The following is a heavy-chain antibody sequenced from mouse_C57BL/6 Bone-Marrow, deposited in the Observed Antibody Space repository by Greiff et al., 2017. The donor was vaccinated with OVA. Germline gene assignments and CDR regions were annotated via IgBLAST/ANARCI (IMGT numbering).Heavy chain of an antibody. CDR1: GYTFTSYW. CDR3: ARVTLYGLRSYYYAMDY. V-gene: IGHV1-59*01. J-gene: IGHJ4*01. D-gene: IGHD1-1*01. Sequence: VQLQQPGAELVRPGTSVKLSCKASGYTFTSYWMHWVKQRPGQGLEWIGVIDPSDSYTNYNQKFKGKATLTVDTSSSTAYMQLSSLTSEDSAVYYCARVTLYGLRSYYYAMDYWGQGTSVTVSS. CDR2: IDPSDSYT.